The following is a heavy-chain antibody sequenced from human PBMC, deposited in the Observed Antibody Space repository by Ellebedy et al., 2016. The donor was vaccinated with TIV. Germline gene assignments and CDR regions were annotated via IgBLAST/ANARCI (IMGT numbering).Heavy chain of an antibody. D-gene: IGHD2-15*01. CDR3: ARHCSGGSCSHHAFDI. J-gene: IGHJ3*02. Sequence: GESLKISCAASGFTVSSNYMSWVRQAPGKGLEWVSVIYSGGSTYYADSVKGRFTISRDNSKNTLYLKMNSLRAEDTAVYYCARHCSGGSCSHHAFDIWGQGTMVTVSS. V-gene: IGHV3-66*04. CDR1: GFTVSSNY. CDR2: IYSGGST.